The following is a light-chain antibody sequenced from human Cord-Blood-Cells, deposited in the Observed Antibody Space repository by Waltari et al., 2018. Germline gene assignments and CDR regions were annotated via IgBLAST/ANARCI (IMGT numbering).Light chain of an antibody. CDR1: QSVSSN. J-gene: IGKJ1*01. CDR3: QQYNNWPLT. CDR2: GAS. Sequence: EIVMTQSPATLFVSPGERATLSCRASQSVSSNLAWYQQKPGQAPRLLIYGASTRATVIPARFSGSWSRTEFTLTISILQSEDFAVYYCQQYNNWPLTFGQGTKVEIK. V-gene: IGKV3-15*01.